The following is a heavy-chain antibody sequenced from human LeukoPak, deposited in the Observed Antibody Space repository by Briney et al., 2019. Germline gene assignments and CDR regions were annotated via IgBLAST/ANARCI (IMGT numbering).Heavy chain of an antibody. D-gene: IGHD3-22*01. V-gene: IGHV3-74*01. CDR3: VRDMGYYDKV. CDR2: INPDGSST. Sequence: PGGSPRLSCAAPGFTFSTSWMHWVRQAPGKGLVRVSRINPDGSSTDYADSVKGRFTISRDNAKNTLYLQMNSLRAEDAAVYYCVRDMGYYDKVWGQGTLVTVSS. J-gene: IGHJ4*02. CDR1: GFTFSTSW.